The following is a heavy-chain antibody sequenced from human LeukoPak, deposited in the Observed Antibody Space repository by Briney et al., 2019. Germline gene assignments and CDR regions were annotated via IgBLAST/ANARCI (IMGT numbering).Heavy chain of an antibody. J-gene: IGHJ3*01. D-gene: IGHD4-11*01. CDR1: GFTFSINW. Sequence: GGSLRLSCSASGFTFSINWMTWVRQARGEGREWVANIKEDGREKYSVDSVKGRFTISTDSAKNSLYLQMNTPPAEDTAVYYCARGVYGNLLWGQGTTVTVSS. CDR3: ARGVYGNLL. CDR2: IKEDGREK. V-gene: IGHV3-7*05.